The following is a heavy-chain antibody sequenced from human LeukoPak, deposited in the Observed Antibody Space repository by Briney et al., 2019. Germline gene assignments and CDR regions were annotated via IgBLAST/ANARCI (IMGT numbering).Heavy chain of an antibody. CDR3: ATPHAYYYDSSGYTLLDY. J-gene: IGHJ4*02. CDR1: GFTFSSYS. V-gene: IGHV3-21*01. D-gene: IGHD3-22*01. Sequence: PGGSLRLSCAASGFTFSSYSMNWVRQAPGKGLEWVSSISSSSSYIYYADSVKGRFTISRDNAKNSLYLQMNSLRAEDTAVCYCATPHAYYYDSSGYTLLDYWGQGTLVTVSS. CDR2: ISSSSSYI.